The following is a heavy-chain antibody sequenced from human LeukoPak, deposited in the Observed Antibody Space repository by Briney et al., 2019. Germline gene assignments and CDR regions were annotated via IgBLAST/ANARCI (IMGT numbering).Heavy chain of an antibody. V-gene: IGHV2-5*02. Sequence: VSGPTLVKPTQTLTLTCTFSGFSLSTSGVGVGWIRQPPGKALEWLALIYWDDDKRYSPSLRSRLTITKDTSKNQVVLTMTNMDPVDTATYYCAHRGYSGYAYSYFDYWGQGTLVTVSS. CDR1: GFSLSTSGVG. J-gene: IGHJ4*02. CDR3: AHRGYSGYAYSYFDY. D-gene: IGHD5-12*01. CDR2: IYWDDDK.